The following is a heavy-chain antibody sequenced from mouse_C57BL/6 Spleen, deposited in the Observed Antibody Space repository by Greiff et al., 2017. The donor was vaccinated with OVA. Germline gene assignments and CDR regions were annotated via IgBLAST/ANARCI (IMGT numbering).Heavy chain of an antibody. CDR3: TTYYGSSYGY. V-gene: IGHV14-4*01. J-gene: IGHJ2*01. CDR2: IDPENGDT. Sequence: VQLKESGAELVRPGASVKLSCTASGFNIKDDYMHWVKQRPEQGLEWIGWIDPENGDTEYASKFQGKATITADTSSNTAYLQLSSLTSEDTAVYYCTTYYGSSYGYCGQGTTLTVSS. D-gene: IGHD1-1*01. CDR1: GFNIKDDY.